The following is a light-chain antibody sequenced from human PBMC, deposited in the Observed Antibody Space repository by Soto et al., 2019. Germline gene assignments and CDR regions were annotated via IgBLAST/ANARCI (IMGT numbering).Light chain of an antibody. CDR3: QVWDGSSDPFV. CDR1: NIGSKS. V-gene: IGLV3-21*02. J-gene: IGLJ1*01. Sequence: SYELTQPPSVSVAPGQTARITCGGKNIGSKSVHWYQQKPGQAPVLAVFDDSDRPSGIPERFSGSNSGNTATLTITWVEAGDEADYYCQVWDGSSDPFVFGTGTKVTVL. CDR2: DDS.